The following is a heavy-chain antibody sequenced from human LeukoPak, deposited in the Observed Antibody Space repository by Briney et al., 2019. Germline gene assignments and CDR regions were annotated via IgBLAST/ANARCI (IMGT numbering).Heavy chain of an antibody. Sequence: GGSLRLSCAASGFTFSSYSMNWVRQAPGKGLEWVSSISSSSSYIYYADSVKGRFIIYRDNEKNSLYLQVGSLRAEDTAVYYCAREHYYDSSGYYINYYYMDVWGKGTTVTVSS. CDR1: GFTFSSYS. CDR3: AREHYYDSSGYYINYYYMDV. CDR2: ISSSSSYI. D-gene: IGHD3-22*01. J-gene: IGHJ6*03. V-gene: IGHV3-21*01.